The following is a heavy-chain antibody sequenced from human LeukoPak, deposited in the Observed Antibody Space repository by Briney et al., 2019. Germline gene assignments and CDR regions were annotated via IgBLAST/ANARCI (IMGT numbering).Heavy chain of an antibody. V-gene: IGHV3-30*02. CDR3: AKVGSGSYYDGSVWYFDL. J-gene: IGHJ2*01. CDR1: GFTFSSYG. Sequence: QSGGSLRLSCAASGFTFSSYGMHWVRQAPGKGLEWVAFIRYDGSNKYYADSVKGRFTISRDNSKNTLYLQMNSLRAEDTAVYYCAKVGSGSYYDGSVWYFDLWGRGTLVTVSS. CDR2: IRYDGSNK. D-gene: IGHD1-26*01.